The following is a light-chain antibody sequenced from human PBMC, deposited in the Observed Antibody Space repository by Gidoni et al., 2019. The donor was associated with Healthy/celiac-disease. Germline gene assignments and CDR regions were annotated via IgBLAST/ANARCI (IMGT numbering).Light chain of an antibody. CDR3: QQYYSTPQT. V-gene: IGKV4-1*01. J-gene: IGKJ1*01. Sequence: DIVMTQSPDSLAVSLGERATINCKSRQSVLYSSNNKNYLAWYQQKPGQPPKLLIYWASTREAGVPDRCSGSGSGTDFTLTISSLQAEDVAVYYCQQYYSTPQTFGQGTKVEIK. CDR1: QSVLYSSNNKNY. CDR2: WAS.